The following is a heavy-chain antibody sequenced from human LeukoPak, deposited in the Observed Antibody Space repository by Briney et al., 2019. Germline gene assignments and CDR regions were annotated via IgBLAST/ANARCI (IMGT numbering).Heavy chain of an antibody. CDR2: INHSGST. CDR3: ARLLLRSVVRGVRGWFDP. Sequence: SSETLSLTCAVYGGSFSGYYWSWIRQPPRKGLEWIGEINHSGSTNYNPSLKSRVTISVDTSKNQFSLKLSSVTAADTAVYYCARLLLRSVVRGVRGWFDPWGQGTLVTVSS. J-gene: IGHJ5*02. CDR1: GGSFSGYY. D-gene: IGHD3-10*01. V-gene: IGHV4-34*01.